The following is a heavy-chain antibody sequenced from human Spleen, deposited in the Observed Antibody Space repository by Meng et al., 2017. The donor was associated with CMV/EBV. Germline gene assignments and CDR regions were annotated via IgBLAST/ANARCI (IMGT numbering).Heavy chain of an antibody. D-gene: IGHD6-13*01. CDR3: ARGGRRQQLVVSRYYGMDV. CDR2: IYYSGST. V-gene: IGHV4-59*01. J-gene: IGHJ6*02. Sequence: ESLKISCTVSGGSISSYYWSWIRQPPGKGLEWIGYIYYSGSTNYNPSLKSRVTISVDTSKNQFSLKLSSVTAADTAVYYCARGGRRQQLVVSRYYGMDVWGQGTTVTVSS. CDR1: GGSISSYY.